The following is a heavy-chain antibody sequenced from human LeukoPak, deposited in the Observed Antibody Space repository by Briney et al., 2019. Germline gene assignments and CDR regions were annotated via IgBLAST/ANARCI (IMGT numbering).Heavy chain of an antibody. J-gene: IGHJ5*02. CDR2: IKQDGILK. D-gene: IGHD3-16*01. CDR3: ARLGGETTRFDL. Sequence: GRSLRLSCAASGFTFRNYWMSWVRQAPGRGLDWVATIKQDGILKHYVDSVKGRFTISRDNAANSLYLQMDSLRVEDTAVYYCARLGGETTRFDLWGQGALVTVSS. CDR1: GFTFRNYW. V-gene: IGHV3-7*01.